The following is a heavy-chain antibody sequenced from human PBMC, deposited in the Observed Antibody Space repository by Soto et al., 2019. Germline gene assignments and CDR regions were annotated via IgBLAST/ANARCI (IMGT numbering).Heavy chain of an antibody. Sequence: PSETLSLTCTVSGGSISSGGYYWSWIRQHPGKGLEWIGYIYYSGSTYYNPSLKSRVTISVDTSKNQFSLKLSSVTAADTAVYYCARGVVTELENWFDPWGQGTLVTVPQ. CDR3: ARGVVTELENWFDP. CDR1: GGSISSGGYY. J-gene: IGHJ5*02. D-gene: IGHD2-21*02. V-gene: IGHV4-31*03. CDR2: IYYSGST.